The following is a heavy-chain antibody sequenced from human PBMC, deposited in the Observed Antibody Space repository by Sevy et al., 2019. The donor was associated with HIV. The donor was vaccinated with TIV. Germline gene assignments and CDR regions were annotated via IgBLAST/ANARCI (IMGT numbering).Heavy chain of an antibody. CDR3: TTQSSVEYAFDI. D-gene: IGHD3-3*01. V-gene: IGHV3-15*01. Sequence: GGCLRLSCAASGFTFSNAWMSWVRQAPGKGLEWVGRIKSKTDGGTTDYAAPVKGRFTISRDDSKNTLYLQMNSLKPEETAVYYCTTQSSVEYAFDIWGQGTLVTVSS. CDR2: IKSKTDGGTT. J-gene: IGHJ3*02. CDR1: GFTFSNAW.